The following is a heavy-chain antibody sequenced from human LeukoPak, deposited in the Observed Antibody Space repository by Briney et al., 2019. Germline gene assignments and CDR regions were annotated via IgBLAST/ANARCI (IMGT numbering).Heavy chain of an antibody. D-gene: IGHD5-18*01. CDR1: GFTFSGYG. Sequence: PGGGLRLSPAPSGFTFSGYGMHSVRQAPGKGVGWVTFIRFAVSNKYYADSGKGRFTISRDNSKNPLELQMNSLRAEETAVYSRAKDLYSYGYHFGYWGQGTVVTVSS. CDR3: AKDLYSYGYHFGY. V-gene: IGHV3-30*02. J-gene: IGHJ4*02. CDR2: IRFAVSNK.